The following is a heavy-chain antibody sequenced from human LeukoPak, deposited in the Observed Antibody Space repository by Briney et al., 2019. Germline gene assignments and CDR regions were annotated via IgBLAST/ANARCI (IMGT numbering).Heavy chain of an antibody. CDR2: IYSGGST. J-gene: IGHJ4*02. CDR3: ASSQVVAAKPDDY. D-gene: IGHD2-15*01. Sequence: GGSLRLSCAASGFTVSSNYMSWVRQAPGKGLEWASVIYSGGSTYYADSVKGRFTISRDNSKNTLYLQMNSLRAEDTAVYYCASSQVVAAKPDDYWGQGTLVTVSS. V-gene: IGHV3-66*01. CDR1: GFTVSSNY.